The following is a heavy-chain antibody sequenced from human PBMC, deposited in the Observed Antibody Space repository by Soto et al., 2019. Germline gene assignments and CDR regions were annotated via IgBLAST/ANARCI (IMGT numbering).Heavy chain of an antibody. Sequence: GGSLRLSCAASGFTFSNARMSWVRQAPGKGLEWVGRIKSKTDGGTTDYAAPVKGRFTISRDDSKNTLYLQMNSLKTEDTAVYYCTYYDFWSGYYYYGMDVWGQGTTVTVSS. V-gene: IGHV3-15*01. CDR2: IKSKTDGGTT. J-gene: IGHJ6*02. D-gene: IGHD3-3*01. CDR1: GFTFSNAR. CDR3: TYYDFWSGYYYYGMDV.